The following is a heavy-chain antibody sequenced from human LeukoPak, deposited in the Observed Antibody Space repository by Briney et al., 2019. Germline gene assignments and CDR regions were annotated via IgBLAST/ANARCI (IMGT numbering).Heavy chain of an antibody. D-gene: IGHD3-16*02. CDR3: ARDPYDYVWGSYLPPSY. V-gene: IGHV3-21*01. Sequence: PGGSLRLSCAASGFTFSSYSMNWVRQAPGKGLEWVSSISSSSSYIYYADSVKGRFTISRDNAKNPLYLQMNSLRAEDTAVYYCARDPYDYVWGSYLPPSYWGQGTLVTVSS. CDR1: GFTFSSYS. J-gene: IGHJ4*02. CDR2: ISSSSSYI.